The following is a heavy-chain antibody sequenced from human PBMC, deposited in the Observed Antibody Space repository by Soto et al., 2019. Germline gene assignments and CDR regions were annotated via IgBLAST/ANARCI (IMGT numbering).Heavy chain of an antibody. V-gene: IGHV3-15*01. D-gene: IGHD6-6*01. Sequence: GGSLRLSCAASGFTFSNAWMSWVRQAPGKGLEWVGRIKSKTDGGTTDYAAPVKGRFTISRDNSKNTLYLQMNSLRAEDTAVYYCARREYSRSSDHNWFDPWGQGTMVTVSS. J-gene: IGHJ5*02. CDR3: ARREYSRSSDHNWFDP. CDR2: IKSKTDGGTT. CDR1: GFTFSNAW.